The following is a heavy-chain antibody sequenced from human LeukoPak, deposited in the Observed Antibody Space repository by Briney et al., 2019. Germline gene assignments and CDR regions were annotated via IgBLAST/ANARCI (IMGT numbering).Heavy chain of an antibody. CDR3: ANSLSSRGYSGYDY. Sequence: PGGSLRLSCAASGFTFSSYAMSWVRQAPGKGLEWVSAISGSGGSTYYADSVKGRFTISRDNSKNTLYLQMNSLRAEDTAVYYCANSLSSRGYSGYDYWGQGTLVTVSS. J-gene: IGHJ4*02. V-gene: IGHV3-23*01. D-gene: IGHD5-12*01. CDR2: ISGSGGST. CDR1: GFTFSSYA.